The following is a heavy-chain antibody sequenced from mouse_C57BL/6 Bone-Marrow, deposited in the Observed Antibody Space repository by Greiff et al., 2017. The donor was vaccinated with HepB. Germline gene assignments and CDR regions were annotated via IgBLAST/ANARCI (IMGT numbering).Heavy chain of an antibody. CDR1: GFTFSDYY. V-gene: IGHV5-12*01. D-gene: IGHD1-1*01. CDR2: ISNGGGST. Sequence: EVQRVESGGGLVQPGGSLKLSCAASGFTFSDYYMYWVRQTPEKRLEWVAYISNGGGSTYYPDTVKGRFTISRDNAKNTLYLQMSRLKSEDTAMYYCARPGDYGSSGWYFDVWGTGTTVTVSS. CDR3: ARPGDYGSSGWYFDV. J-gene: IGHJ1*03.